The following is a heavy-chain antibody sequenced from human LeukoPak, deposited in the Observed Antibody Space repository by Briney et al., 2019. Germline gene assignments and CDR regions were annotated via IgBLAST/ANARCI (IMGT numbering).Heavy chain of an antibody. J-gene: IGHJ4*02. CDR3: ARDSAVNDY. D-gene: IGHD2-2*01. Sequence: GGSLRLSCAASGFTFSSYAMHWVRQAPGKGLEWVANVKQDGSEKYYVDSVKGRFTISRDNAKNSLYLQMNSLRAEDTAMYYCARDSAVNDYWGQGTLVTVSS. CDR2: VKQDGSEK. V-gene: IGHV3-7*01. CDR1: GFTFSSYA.